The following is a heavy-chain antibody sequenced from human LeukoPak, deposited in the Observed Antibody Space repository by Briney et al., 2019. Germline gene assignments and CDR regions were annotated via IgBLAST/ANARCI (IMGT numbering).Heavy chain of an antibody. CDR3: ARENDSSGYPLSP. Sequence: SETLSLTCTVSGGSISSSSYYWGWIRQPPGKGLEWIGSIYYSGSTYYNPSLKSRVTISVDTSKNQFSLKLSSVTAADTAVYYCARENDSSGYPLSPWGQGTLVTVSS. V-gene: IGHV4-39*07. CDR1: GGSISSSSYY. CDR2: IYYSGST. J-gene: IGHJ5*02. D-gene: IGHD3-22*01.